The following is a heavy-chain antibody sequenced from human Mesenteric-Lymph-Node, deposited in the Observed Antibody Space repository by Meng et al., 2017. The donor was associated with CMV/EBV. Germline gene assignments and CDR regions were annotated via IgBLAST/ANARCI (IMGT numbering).Heavy chain of an antibody. D-gene: IGHD5-24*01. CDR2: IIAMSNVV. CDR1: GGTFSTYT. Sequence: VSCKASGGTFSTYTFTWVRQAPGQGLEWMGRIIAMSNVVNYAQKFQGRVTISADRSTSTAFLELSSLRSEDTAIYYCANQRDNWFDLWGQGTLVTVSS. J-gene: IGHJ5*02. V-gene: IGHV1-69*02. CDR3: ANQRDNWFDL.